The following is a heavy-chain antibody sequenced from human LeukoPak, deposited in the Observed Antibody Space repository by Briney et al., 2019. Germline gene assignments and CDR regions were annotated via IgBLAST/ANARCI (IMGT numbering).Heavy chain of an antibody. J-gene: IGHJ6*03. D-gene: IGHD3-10*01. CDR1: DGSFSDYY. Sequence: SETLSLTCAVYDGSFSDYYWSWIRQPPGKGLEWIGEINHSGRTNYNPSLKSRVTISVDTSKNQFSLKLSSVTAADTAVYYCARDYGVRGVHCYYYYMDVWGKGTTVTISS. CDR3: ARDYGVRGVHCYYYYMDV. V-gene: IGHV4-34*01. CDR2: INHSGRT.